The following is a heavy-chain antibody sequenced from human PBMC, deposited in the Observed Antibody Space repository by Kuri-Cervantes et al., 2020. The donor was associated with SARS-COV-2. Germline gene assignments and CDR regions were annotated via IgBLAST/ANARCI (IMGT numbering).Heavy chain of an antibody. Sequence: LRLSCAISGDSVSRNGAAWTWIRQSTSKGLEWLGRTYYRSKWYTDYAAPVKSRITINPDTSTNQFSLQLTSVTPEDTAVYFCAREDMVGEFEYWGQGTLVTVSS. D-gene: IGHD1-26*01. V-gene: IGHV6-1*01. CDR2: TYYRSKWYT. CDR3: AREDMVGEFEY. CDR1: GDSVSRNGAA. J-gene: IGHJ4*02.